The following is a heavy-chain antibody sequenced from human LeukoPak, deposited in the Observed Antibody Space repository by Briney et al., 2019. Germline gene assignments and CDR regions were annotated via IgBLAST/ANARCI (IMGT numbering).Heavy chain of an antibody. V-gene: IGHV4-31*03. D-gene: IGHD3-10*01. CDR2: IYYSGST. CDR1: GGSISSGGYY. J-gene: IGHJ6*03. Sequence: SETLSLTCTVSGGSISSGGYYWSWIRQHPGKGPEWIGYIYYSGSTYYNPSLKSRVTISVDTSKNQFSLKLSSVTAADTAVYYCARVGPNYYYMDVWGKGTRSPSP. CDR3: ARVGPNYYYMDV.